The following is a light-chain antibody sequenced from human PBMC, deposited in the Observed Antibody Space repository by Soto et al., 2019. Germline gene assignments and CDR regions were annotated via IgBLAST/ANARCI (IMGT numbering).Light chain of an antibody. CDR1: NSDVGGYNY. V-gene: IGLV2-14*01. Sequence: QSVLTQPASVSGSPGQSITISCTGTNSDVGGYNYVSWYQQYPGKAPKLMIYDVSNRPSGVSNRFSGSKSGNTASLTISGLKAEDEADYYCSSYTSSRSLVFGTGTKLTVL. J-gene: IGLJ1*01. CDR2: DVS. CDR3: SSYTSSRSLV.